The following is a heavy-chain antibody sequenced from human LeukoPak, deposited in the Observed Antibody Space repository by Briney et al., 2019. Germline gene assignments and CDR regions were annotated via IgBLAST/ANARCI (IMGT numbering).Heavy chain of an antibody. D-gene: IGHD3-10*01. V-gene: IGHV4-38-2*02. CDR3: ARFGGSGSQYNWFDP. Sequence: PSETLSLTCTVSGYSISSGYYWGWIRQPPGKGLEWIGSIYYSGSTYYNPSLKSRVTISVDTSKNQFSLKLSSVTAADTAVYYCARFGGSGSQYNWFDPWGQGTLVTVSS. J-gene: IGHJ5*02. CDR2: IYYSGST. CDR1: GYSISSGYY.